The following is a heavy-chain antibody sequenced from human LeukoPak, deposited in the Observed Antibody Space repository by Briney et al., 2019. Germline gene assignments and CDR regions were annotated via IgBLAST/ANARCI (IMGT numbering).Heavy chain of an antibody. J-gene: IGHJ4*02. D-gene: IGHD5-24*01. CDR3: AREGDGYRTTGYFDY. V-gene: IGHV3-53*01. Sequence: PGGSLRLSCAASGFTFSSYSMNWVRQAPGKGLEWVSVIYSGASTYYADSVKGRFTISRDNSKNTLYLQMNSLRAEDTAVYYCAREGDGYRTTGYFDYWGQGTLVTVSS. CDR2: IYSGAST. CDR1: GFTFSSYS.